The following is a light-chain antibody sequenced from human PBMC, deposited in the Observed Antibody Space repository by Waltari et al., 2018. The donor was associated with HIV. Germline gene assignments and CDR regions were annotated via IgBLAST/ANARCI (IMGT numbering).Light chain of an antibody. J-gene: IGLJ2*01. CDR3: CSYAGIFTLV. CDR2: DVS. V-gene: IGLV2-11*01. Sequence: QSALTQPRSVSGSPGQSVTISCTGTSSAVGGYTYVSWYQQHPGGAPKLMIYDVSKRPSGLPDRFSGSKSCNTASLTISGLQAEDEADYYCCSYAGIFTLVFGGGTKLTVL. CDR1: SSAVGGYTY.